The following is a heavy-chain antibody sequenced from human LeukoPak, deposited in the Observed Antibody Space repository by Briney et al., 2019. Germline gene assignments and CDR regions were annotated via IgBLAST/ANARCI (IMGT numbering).Heavy chain of an antibody. J-gene: IGHJ4*02. CDR3: ARGYSSSWYFFDY. D-gene: IGHD6-13*01. Sequence: PGGSLRLSCAASGFTVSSNYMSWVRQAPGKGLEWVSSISSSSSYIYYADSVKGRFTISRDNAKNSLYLQMNSLRAEDTAVYYCARGYSSSWYFFDYWGQGTLVTVSS. V-gene: IGHV3-21*01. CDR2: ISSSSSYI. CDR1: GFTVSSNY.